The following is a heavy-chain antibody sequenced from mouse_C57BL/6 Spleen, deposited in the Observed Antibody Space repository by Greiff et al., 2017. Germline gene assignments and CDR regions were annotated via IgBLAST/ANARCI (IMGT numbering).Heavy chain of an antibody. CDR2: IYPGDGDT. CDR3: ARGDSTDGGYFDV. V-gene: IGHV1-80*01. D-gene: IGHD2-5*01. Sequence: VQLQQSGAELVKPGASVKISCKASGYAFSSYWMNWVKQRPGKGLEWIGQIYPGDGDTNYNGKFKGKATLTADKSSSTAYMQLSSLTSEDSSVYFCARGDSTDGGYFDVWGTGTTVTVSS. J-gene: IGHJ1*03. CDR1: GYAFSSYW.